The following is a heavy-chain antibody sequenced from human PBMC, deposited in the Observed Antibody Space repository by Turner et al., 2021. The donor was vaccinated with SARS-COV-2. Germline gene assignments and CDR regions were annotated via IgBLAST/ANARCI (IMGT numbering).Heavy chain of an antibody. CDR3: ARHDSRITNIIVVPRNWFDP. Sequence: QLQLQESGPGLVKASETLSLTCTVSGASIGSSRNYWGWIRQPPGKGLEWIGSINYSGRTYYKSSLKSRVTISVDTSKSQISLKLSTVTAADTAKYYCARHDSRITNIIVVPRNWFDPWGQGTLVTVSS. CDR1: GASIGSSRNY. V-gene: IGHV4-39*01. CDR2: INYSGRT. J-gene: IGHJ5*02. D-gene: IGHD3-22*01.